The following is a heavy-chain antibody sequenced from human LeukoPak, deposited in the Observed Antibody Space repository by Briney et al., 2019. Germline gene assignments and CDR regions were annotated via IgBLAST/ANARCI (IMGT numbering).Heavy chain of an antibody. J-gene: IGHJ4*02. CDR1: GGSISSYY. D-gene: IGHD6-19*01. V-gene: IGHV4-59*01. CDR3: ARAGGAGYSSGWSLYYFDY. CDR2: IYYSGST. Sequence: ASETVSLTCTVSGGSISSYYWSWIRQPPGKGLEWIGYIYYSGSTNCNPSLKSRVTISVDTSKNQFSLKLSSVTAADTAVYYCARAGGAGYSSGWSLYYFDYWGQGTLVTVSS.